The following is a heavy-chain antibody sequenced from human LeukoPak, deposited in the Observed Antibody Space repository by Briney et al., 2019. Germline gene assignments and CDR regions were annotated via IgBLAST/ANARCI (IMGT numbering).Heavy chain of an antibody. Sequence: ASVKVSCKASGYTFTSYGISWVRQAPGQGLEWMGWISAYNGNTNYAQKLQGRVTMTTDTSTSTAYMELRSLRSDDTAVYYCARDSSGWPYYYGMDVWGQGTTVTASS. CDR3: ARDSSGWPYYYGMDV. CDR2: ISAYNGNT. D-gene: IGHD6-19*01. V-gene: IGHV1-18*01. J-gene: IGHJ6*02. CDR1: GYTFTSYG.